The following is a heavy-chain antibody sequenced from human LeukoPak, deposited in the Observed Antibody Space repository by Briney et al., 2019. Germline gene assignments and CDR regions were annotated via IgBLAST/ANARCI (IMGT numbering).Heavy chain of an antibody. Sequence: SETLSLTCTVSGVSINIYYWSWIRQPPGKGLEWIGSIYYSGSTYYNPSLKSRVTISVDTSKNQFSLKLSSVTAADTAVYYCARETVVTAIGYWGQGTLVTVSS. J-gene: IGHJ4*02. CDR1: GVSINIYY. CDR3: ARETVVTAIGY. CDR2: IYYSGST. D-gene: IGHD2-21*02. V-gene: IGHV4-39*02.